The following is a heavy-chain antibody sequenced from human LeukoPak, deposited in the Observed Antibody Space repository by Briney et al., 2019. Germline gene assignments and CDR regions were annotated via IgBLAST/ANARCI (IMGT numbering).Heavy chain of an antibody. CDR3: AATVHYCSGGSCYNHYYGMDV. V-gene: IGHV4-39*07. CDR1: GDSISSSSHY. J-gene: IGHJ6*02. Sequence: SETLSLACTVSGDSISSSSHYWGWIRQPPGKGLEWIGSIYYGGSTFYNPSLKSRLTISVDTSKNQFSLKLSSVTAADTAVYYCAATVHYCSGGSCYNHYYGMDVWGQGTTVTVSS. CDR2: IYYGGST. D-gene: IGHD2-15*01.